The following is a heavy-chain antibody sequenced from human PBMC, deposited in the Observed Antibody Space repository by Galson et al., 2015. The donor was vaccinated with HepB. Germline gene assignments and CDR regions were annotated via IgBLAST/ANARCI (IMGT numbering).Heavy chain of an antibody. CDR1: GGSISSYY. J-gene: IGHJ4*02. Sequence: LSLTCTVSGGSISSYYWRWIRQPPGKGLAWIGYIYYSGGTNYNPSLKSRVTISVDTSKNQFSLKLSSVTAADTAVYYFARVMDSSGWGPRPYFDYWGQGTLVTVSS. V-gene: IGHV4-59*01. CDR3: ARVMDSSGWGPRPYFDY. D-gene: IGHD6-19*01. CDR2: IYYSGGT.